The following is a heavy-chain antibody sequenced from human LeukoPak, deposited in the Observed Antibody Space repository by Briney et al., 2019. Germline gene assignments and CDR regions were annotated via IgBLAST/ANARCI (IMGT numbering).Heavy chain of an antibody. CDR1: GGTFSSYA. J-gene: IGHJ5*01. Sequence: SVKVSCKASGGTFSSYAICWVRQAPGQGLEWMGGIIPIFGTANYAQKFQGRVTITADESTSTAYMELSSLRSEDTAVYYCARGPAGSRATLASWGQGTLVTVSS. D-gene: IGHD6-19*01. CDR2: IIPIFGTA. CDR3: ARGPAGSRATLAS. V-gene: IGHV1-69*13.